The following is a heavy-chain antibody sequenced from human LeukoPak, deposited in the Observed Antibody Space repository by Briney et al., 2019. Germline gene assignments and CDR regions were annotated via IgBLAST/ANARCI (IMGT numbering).Heavy chain of an antibody. D-gene: IGHD2-15*01. CDR3: ATGSQPPYCSGGSCYSNWFDP. J-gene: IGHJ5*02. V-gene: IGHV1-46*01. Sequence: ASVTVSCKASGYTFTSYYMHWVRQAPGQGLEWMGIINPSGGSTSYAQKFQGRVTMTRDTSTSTVYMELSSLRSEDTAVYYCATGSQPPYCSGGSCYSNWFDPWGQGTLVTVSS. CDR2: INPSGGST. CDR1: GYTFTSYY.